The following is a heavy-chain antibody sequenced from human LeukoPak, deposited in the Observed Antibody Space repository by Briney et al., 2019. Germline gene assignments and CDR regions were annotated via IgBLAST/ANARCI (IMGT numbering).Heavy chain of an antibody. D-gene: IGHD2-21*01. V-gene: IGHV4-59*11. CDR2: IYYSGST. Sequence: PSETLSLTCTVSGGSISSHYWSWIRQPPGKGLEWIGYIYYSGSTNYNPSLKSRVTISVDTSKKQFSLKLTSVTAADTAVYYCARDNGGARWLVDWGQGTLVTVSS. CDR3: ARDNGGARWLVD. CDR1: GGSISSHY. J-gene: IGHJ4*02.